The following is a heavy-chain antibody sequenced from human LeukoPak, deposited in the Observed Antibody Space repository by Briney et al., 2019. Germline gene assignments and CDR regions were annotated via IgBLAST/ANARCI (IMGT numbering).Heavy chain of an antibody. Sequence: ASVKVSCKASGYTFTNYYIHWVRQAPGQGLEWMGWISAYNGNTNYAQKLQGRVTMTTDTSTSTAYMELRSLRSDDTAVYYCARDSSGSYYSRNWFDPWGQGTLVAVSS. V-gene: IGHV1-18*04. D-gene: IGHD1-26*01. CDR2: ISAYNGNT. J-gene: IGHJ5*02. CDR1: GYTFTNYY. CDR3: ARDSSGSYYSRNWFDP.